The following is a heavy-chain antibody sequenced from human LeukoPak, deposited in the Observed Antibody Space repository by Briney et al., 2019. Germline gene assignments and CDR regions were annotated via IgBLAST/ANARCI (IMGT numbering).Heavy chain of an antibody. CDR2: ISAYNGNT. D-gene: IGHD6-19*01. CDR3: ARPQLGGWYVDY. J-gene: IGHJ4*02. Sequence: ASVKVSCKASGYTFTRHRISWVRQAPGQGLEWMGWISAYNGNTKYAQKLQGRVTMTTDTSTSTAYMELRSLRSDDTAVYYCARPQLGGWYVDYWGQGTLVTVSS. V-gene: IGHV1-18*01. CDR1: GYTFTRHR.